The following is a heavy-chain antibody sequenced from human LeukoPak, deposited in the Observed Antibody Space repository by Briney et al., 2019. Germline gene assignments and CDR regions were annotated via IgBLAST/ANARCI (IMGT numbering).Heavy chain of an antibody. J-gene: IGHJ6*03. V-gene: IGHV3-30*01. CDR1: GFTFSSYA. Sequence: PGRSLRLSCAASGFTFSSYAMHWVRQAPGKGLEWVAVISYDGSNKYYADSVKGRLTISRDNSKNTLYLQMNSLRAEDTAVYYCARARPYKGYYMDVWGKGTTVTVSS. CDR3: ARARPYKGYYMDV. CDR2: ISYDGSNK. D-gene: IGHD1-1*01.